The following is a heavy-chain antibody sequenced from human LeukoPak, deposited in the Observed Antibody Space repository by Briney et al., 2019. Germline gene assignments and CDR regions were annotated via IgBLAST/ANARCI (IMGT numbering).Heavy chain of an antibody. CDR3: ARTLGGYYLYYFDY. CDR2: INPNSGGT. J-gene: IGHJ4*02. D-gene: IGHD3-22*01. V-gene: IGHV1-2*02. Sequence: ASVKVSCKASGYTFTSYYMHWVRQAPGQGLEWMGWINPNSGGTNYAQKFQGRVTMTRDTSISTAYMELSRLRSDDTAVYYCARTLGGYYLYYFDYWGQGTLVTVSS. CDR1: GYTFTSYY.